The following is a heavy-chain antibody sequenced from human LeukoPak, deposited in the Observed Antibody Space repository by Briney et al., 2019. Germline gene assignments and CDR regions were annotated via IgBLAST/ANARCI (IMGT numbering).Heavy chain of an antibody. CDR1: GFNFSTFP. Sequence: GGSLRLSCAASGFNFSTFPMHWVRQAPGKGLEWVAFISYDGRHKYHADSVKGRFTISRDNSKNTLYLQMNSLRAEDAAVYYCARDRVATDWTYHPMFDCWGQGSLVTVSS. V-gene: IGHV3-30*03. CDR3: ARDRVATDWTYHPMFDC. CDR2: ISYDGRHK. J-gene: IGHJ4*02. D-gene: IGHD2-21*02.